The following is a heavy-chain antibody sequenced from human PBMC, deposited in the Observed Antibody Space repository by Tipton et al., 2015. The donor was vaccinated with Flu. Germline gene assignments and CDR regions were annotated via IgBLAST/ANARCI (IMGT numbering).Heavy chain of an antibody. CDR1: GASITSGNSY. CDR2: ISTSGSA. CDR3: ARDTWGLGSNYFYGMDV. V-gene: IGHV4-61*02. J-gene: IGHJ6*02. Sequence: TLSLTCSVSGASITSGNSYWSWIRQPAGKGLEWIGRISTSGSANYNSSLKSRVTISLDTSKNQFSLKLSSVTAADTAVYYCARDTWGLGSNYFYGMDVWAKGPRSPSP. D-gene: IGHD3-16*01.